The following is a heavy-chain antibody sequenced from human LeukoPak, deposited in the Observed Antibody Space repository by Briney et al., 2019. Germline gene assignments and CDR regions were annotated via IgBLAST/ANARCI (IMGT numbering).Heavy chain of an antibody. CDR1: GFTFSNYA. V-gene: IGHV3-23*01. CDR3: AKELWSGYHNPFDS. J-gene: IGHJ4*02. Sequence: GGSLRLSCAASGFTFSNYAMSWVRQAPGKGLEWVSSISGGSESTAYAGSVKGRLTISRDNSKNMLYMQMNSLRVEDTAVYYCAKELWSGYHNPFDSWGQETLVTVSS. D-gene: IGHD3-3*01. CDR2: ISGGSEST.